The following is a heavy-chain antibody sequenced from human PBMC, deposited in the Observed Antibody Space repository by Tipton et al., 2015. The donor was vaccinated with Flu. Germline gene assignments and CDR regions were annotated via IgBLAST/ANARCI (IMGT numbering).Heavy chain of an antibody. CDR1: SESISNDDYY. V-gene: IGHV4-31*07. Sequence: TLSLTCSVSSESISNDDYYWSWIRQFPDKGLEWMGYVHTTGTTHYNPSVEGRLTMSRDSSKNQFFLLLHSMTAADAAVYYCMARAGKERNYWGREAQVTVSS. CDR2: VHTTGTT. CDR3: MARAGKERNY. J-gene: IGHJ4*02. D-gene: IGHD5-24*01.